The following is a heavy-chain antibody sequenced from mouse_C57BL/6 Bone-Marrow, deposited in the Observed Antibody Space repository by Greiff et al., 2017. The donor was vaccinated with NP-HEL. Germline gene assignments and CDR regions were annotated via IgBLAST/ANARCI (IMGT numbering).Heavy chain of an antibody. V-gene: IGHV1-64*01. Sequence: QVQLKESGAEVVKPGASVKLSCKASGYTFTSYWMHWVKQRPGQGLEWIGMIHPNSGSTKYNEKFKSKATLTVDKSSSTAYMQISSLTSEDSAVYYCARYLDYWGQGTSVTVSS. J-gene: IGHJ4*01. CDR2: IHPNSGST. CDR1: GYTFTSYW. CDR3: ARYLDY.